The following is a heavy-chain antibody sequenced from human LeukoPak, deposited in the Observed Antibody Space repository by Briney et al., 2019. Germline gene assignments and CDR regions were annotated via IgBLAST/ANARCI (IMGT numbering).Heavy chain of an antibody. J-gene: IGHJ3*02. Sequence: GRSLRLSCAASGFTFSSYGMHWVRQAPGKGLEWVAVISYDGSNKYYADSAKGRFTISRDNSKNTLYLQMNSLRAEDTAVYYCAKDPGDSEAPNAFDIWGQGTMVTVSS. CDR3: AKDPGDSEAPNAFDI. V-gene: IGHV3-30*18. D-gene: IGHD2-21*02. CDR1: GFTFSSYG. CDR2: ISYDGSNK.